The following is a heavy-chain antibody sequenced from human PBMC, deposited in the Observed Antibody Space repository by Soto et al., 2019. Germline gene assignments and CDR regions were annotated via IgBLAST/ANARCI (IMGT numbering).Heavy chain of an antibody. Sequence: PGVSLSLSCAASGFTFSSYDMHWVRQATGKGLEWVSAIGTAGDTYYPGSVKGRFTTSRENAKNSLYLQMNSLRAGDTAVYYCARAVVVPAGTLYYYYGMDVWGQGTTVTVSS. CDR1: GFTFSSYD. CDR3: ARAVVVPAGTLYYYYGMDV. CDR2: IGTAGDT. J-gene: IGHJ6*02. D-gene: IGHD2-2*01. V-gene: IGHV3-13*01.